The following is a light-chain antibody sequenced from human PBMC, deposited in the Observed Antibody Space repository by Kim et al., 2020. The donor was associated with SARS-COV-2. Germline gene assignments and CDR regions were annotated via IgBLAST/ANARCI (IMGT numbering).Light chain of an antibody. J-gene: IGKJ1*01. CDR3: QQLNSYPWT. CDR2: RAS. CDR1: QGISTY. V-gene: IGKV1-9*01. Sequence: DIQLTHSPPFLSASVGDRVTITCRAGQGISTYLAWYQQIPGKAPKLLIYRASTLQRGVPSRFSGSGSGTEFTLTISNLQPEDFAIYYCQQLNSYPWTFGQGTKVDIK.